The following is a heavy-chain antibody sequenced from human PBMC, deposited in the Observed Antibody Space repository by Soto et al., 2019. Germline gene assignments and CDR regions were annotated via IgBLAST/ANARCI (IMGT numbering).Heavy chain of an antibody. Sequence: SETLSLTCAVYGESFTGYYWNWLRQTPGKGLEWIGEINRSEDTNYTPSLKSRVTISVDTSKKQFSLTLSSVTAADTAIYYCAALTATYWNFSIWGRGTLVTVSS. CDR2: INRSEDT. J-gene: IGHJ2*01. CDR1: GESFTGYY. CDR3: AALTATYWNFSI. V-gene: IGHV4-34*01. D-gene: IGHD2-21*02.